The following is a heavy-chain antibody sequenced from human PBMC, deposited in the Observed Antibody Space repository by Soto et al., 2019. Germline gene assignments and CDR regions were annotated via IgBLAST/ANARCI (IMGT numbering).Heavy chain of an antibody. CDR1: SDSISSYY. D-gene: IGHD6-19*01. V-gene: IGHV4-59*08. CDR2: TDYSGNT. CDR3: ARAVGDPLYYLDY. J-gene: IGHJ4*02. Sequence: QVQLQESGPGLVRPSETLSLTCTVSSDSISSYYWIWFRQSPGKGLEWIGYTDYSGNTNYNPSLKSRVTISGDTSKNQCSLRLSSVTAADTAVYYCARAVGDPLYYLDYWGQGTLVTVSS.